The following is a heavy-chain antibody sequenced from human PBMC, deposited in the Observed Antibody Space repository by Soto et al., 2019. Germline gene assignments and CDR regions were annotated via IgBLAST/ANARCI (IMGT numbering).Heavy chain of an antibody. CDR3: RWALDCPNGSCIDH. CDR2: VKSKTAGGTT. D-gene: IGHD2-15*01. CDR1: GFTFSTAW. J-gene: IGHJ4*02. V-gene: IGHV3-15*01. Sequence: PGGSLRLSCVGSGFTFSTAWMSWVRQAPGKGLEWVGRVKSKTAGGTTDYAAPVKGRFTISRDDSENTLYLQMNSVKTEDTAVYYCRWALDCPNGSCIDHWGQGTLVTVSS.